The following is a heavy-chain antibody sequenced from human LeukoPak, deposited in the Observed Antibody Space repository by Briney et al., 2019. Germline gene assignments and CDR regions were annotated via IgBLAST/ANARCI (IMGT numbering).Heavy chain of an antibody. CDR1: GGSISSSSYY. V-gene: IGHV4-39*07. CDR3: AREVYYGSGSYTEDYYYYYMDV. Sequence: PSETLSLTCTVSGGSISSSSYYWGWIRQPPGKGLGWIGSIYYSGSTYYNPSLKSRFTISVDTSKNQFSLKLSSVTAAATAVYYCAREVYYGSGSYTEDYYYYYMDVWGKGTTVTISS. J-gene: IGHJ6*03. D-gene: IGHD3-10*01. CDR2: IYYSGST.